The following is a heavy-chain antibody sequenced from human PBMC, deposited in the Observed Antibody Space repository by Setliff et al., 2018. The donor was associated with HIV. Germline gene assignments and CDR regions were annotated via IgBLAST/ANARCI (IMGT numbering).Heavy chain of an antibody. CDR2: IYHRGNT. J-gene: IGHJ4*02. Sequence: SETLSLTCTVSGGYYWSWIRQPPGKGLEWIGFIYHRGNTHYNSALKSRLTISVDTSRNQFSLNLSSVTAADTAIYFCARGALSLTMTKLLSFFDSWGQGTQVTVSS. D-gene: IGHD3-22*01. CDR1: GGYY. CDR3: ARGALSLTMTKLLSFFDS. V-gene: IGHV4-31*03.